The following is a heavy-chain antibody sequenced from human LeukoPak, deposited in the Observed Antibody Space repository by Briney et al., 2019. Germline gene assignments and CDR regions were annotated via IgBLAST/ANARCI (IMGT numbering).Heavy chain of an antibody. V-gene: IGHV4-59*08. Sequence: PSETXSLTCTVSGGSISSYYWSWIXQPPGKGLEWXGXXYYSGSTNYNPSLKSRVTISVDTSKNQFSLKLSSVTAADTAVYYCAAQFTDIVVVPAAPPYFQHWGQGTLVTVSS. J-gene: IGHJ1*01. CDR1: GGSISSYY. D-gene: IGHD2-2*01. CDR2: XYYSGST. CDR3: AAQFTDIVVVPAAPPYFQH.